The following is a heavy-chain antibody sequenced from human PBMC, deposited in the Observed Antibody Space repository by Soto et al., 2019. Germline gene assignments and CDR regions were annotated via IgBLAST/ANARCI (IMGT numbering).Heavy chain of an antibody. CDR2: IWYDGSNK. CDR3: AREAGTGSYFDY. D-gene: IGHD6-19*01. Sequence: QVQLVESGGGVVQPGRSLRLSCAASGFTCCSYGMHWVRQAPGKGLEWVAVIWYDGSNKYYADSVKGRFTISRDNSKNTLYLQMNSLRAEDTAVYYCAREAGTGSYFDYWGQGTLVTVSS. J-gene: IGHJ4*02. CDR1: GFTCCSYG. V-gene: IGHV3-33*01.